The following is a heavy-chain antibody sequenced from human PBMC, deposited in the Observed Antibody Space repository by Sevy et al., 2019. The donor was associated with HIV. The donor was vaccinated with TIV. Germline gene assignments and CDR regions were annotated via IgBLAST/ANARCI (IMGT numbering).Heavy chain of an antibody. CDR1: GFTFSNAW. J-gene: IGHJ4*02. V-gene: IGHV3-15*01. CDR3: TTDTYYYDSSGYYLDY. D-gene: IGHD3-22*01. CDR2: IKSKTDGGTT. Sequence: GESLKISCAASGFTFSNAWMSWVRQAPGKGLEWVGRIKSKTDGGTTDYAAPVKGRFTISRDDSKNTLYLQMNSLKTEDTAVYYCTTDTYYYDSSGYYLDYWGQRTLVTVSS.